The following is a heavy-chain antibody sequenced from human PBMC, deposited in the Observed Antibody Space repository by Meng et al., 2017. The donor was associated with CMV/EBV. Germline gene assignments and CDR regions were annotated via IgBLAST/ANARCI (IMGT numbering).Heavy chain of an antibody. V-gene: IGHV4-34*01. CDR1: GGSFSGYY. Sequence: QGQEHQWGAGLLKPSETLSLTCAVYGGSFSGYYWGWIRQPPGKGLEWIGEINHSGSTNYNPSLKSRVTISVDTSKNQFSLKLSSVTAADTAVYYCARGGNWFDPWGQGTLVTVSS. J-gene: IGHJ5*02. CDR2: INHSGST. CDR3: ARGGNWFDP.